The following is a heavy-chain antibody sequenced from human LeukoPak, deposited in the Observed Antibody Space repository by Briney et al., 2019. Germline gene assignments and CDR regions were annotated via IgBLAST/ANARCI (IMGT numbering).Heavy chain of an antibody. Sequence: SQTLSLTCTVSGGSISSSSYSWSWIRQPAGKGLEWIGSLSQSGSSFRNPDLKSRLTISLDTSKNQFSLKLTSVTAADRALYYCVRDLYGATTFDSWGRGILVTVSS. CDR2: LSQSGSS. D-gene: IGHD4/OR15-4a*01. CDR1: GGSISSSSYS. CDR3: VRDLYGATTFDS. V-gene: IGHV4-61*02. J-gene: IGHJ4*02.